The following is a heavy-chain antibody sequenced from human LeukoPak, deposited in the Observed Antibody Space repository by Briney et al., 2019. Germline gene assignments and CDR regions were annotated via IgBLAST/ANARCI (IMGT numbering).Heavy chain of an antibody. J-gene: IGHJ4*02. CDR3: ARHIVVVPAASGVLDY. Sequence: SVKVSCKASGGTFSSYAISWVRQAPGQGLEWMGRIIPIFGIANYAQKFQGRVTITADKPTSTAYMELSSLRSEDTAVYYCARHIVVVPAASGVLDYWGQGTLVTVSS. CDR2: IIPIFGIA. D-gene: IGHD2-2*01. CDR1: GGTFSSYA. V-gene: IGHV1-69*04.